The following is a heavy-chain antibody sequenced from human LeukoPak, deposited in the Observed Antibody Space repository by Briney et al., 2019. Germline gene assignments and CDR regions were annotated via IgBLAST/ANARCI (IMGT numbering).Heavy chain of an antibody. Sequence: PSETLSLTCSVSGDSISSYYWTWIRQTPGKGLEWIAYIHYNGNTKSNPSLKSRVTISLDTSKNQFSLKLTSLTAADTAVYYCARRARDCSSGTCYFDTFDIWGQGTMVTVSS. CDR3: ARRARDCSSGTCYFDTFDI. CDR2: IHYNGNT. D-gene: IGHD2-15*01. J-gene: IGHJ3*02. CDR1: GDSISSYY. V-gene: IGHV4-59*01.